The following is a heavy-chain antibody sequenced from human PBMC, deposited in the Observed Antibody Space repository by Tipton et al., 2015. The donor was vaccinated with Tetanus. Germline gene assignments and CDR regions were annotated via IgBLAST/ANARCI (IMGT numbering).Heavy chain of an antibody. CDR1: EFSFSNYA. Sequence: GSLRLSCAASEFSFSNYAMSWVRQAPGKGLEWVSAISPSSDATFHADSVKGRLIISRDNSKDTLYLQMNNLRAEDTAVYYCATRLRAGAYGSPLEYWGQGSLVTVSS. V-gene: IGHV3-23*01. J-gene: IGHJ4*02. CDR2: ISPSSDAT. D-gene: IGHD4-17*01. CDR3: ATRLRAGAYGSPLEY.